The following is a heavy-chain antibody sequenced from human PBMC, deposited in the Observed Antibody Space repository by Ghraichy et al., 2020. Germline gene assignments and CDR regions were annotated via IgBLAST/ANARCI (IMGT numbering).Heavy chain of an antibody. J-gene: IGHJ3*01. V-gene: IGHV4-39*01. D-gene: IGHD3-3*01. CDR3: AQERSHDVWRARDAFDL. Sequence: SQTLSLTCTVSGGSIYTSIYYWGWIRQPPGKGLEWIGNIHYSGSTYYNPSLTSRVTVSVDTSKNQFSLKLTSVTAADTAVYYCAQERSHDVWRARDAFDLLGQGSMVTVSS. CDR1: GGSIYTSIYY. CDR2: IHYSGST.